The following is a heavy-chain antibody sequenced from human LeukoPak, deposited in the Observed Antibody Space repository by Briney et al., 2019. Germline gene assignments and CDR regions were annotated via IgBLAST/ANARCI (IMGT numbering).Heavy chain of an antibody. Sequence: GGSLRLSCAASGFTVSSNYMSWVRQAPGKGLEWVSVIYSGGSTYYADSVKGRFTISRDNSKNTLYLQVNSLRAEDTAVYYCARAHYYGSAPWDPYYFDYWGQGTLVTVSS. CDR2: IYSGGST. CDR3: ARAHYYGSAPWDPYYFDY. J-gene: IGHJ4*02. V-gene: IGHV3-53*01. D-gene: IGHD3-10*01. CDR1: GFTVSSNY.